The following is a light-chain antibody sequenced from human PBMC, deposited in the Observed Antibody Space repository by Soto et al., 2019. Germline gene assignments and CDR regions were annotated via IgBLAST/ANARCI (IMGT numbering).Light chain of an antibody. CDR3: QQYTNWPTIT. CDR1: QSVGSN. J-gene: IGKJ5*01. CDR2: GSS. V-gene: IGKV3-15*01. Sequence: DILLTQSPATLPVSPGERATLSCRASQSVGSNLAWFQQKPCQAPRLLIYGSSTRATGVPARFSGSGSGADFTLTISNLQSQDFAVYYCQQYTNWPTITFGQGTRLEIK.